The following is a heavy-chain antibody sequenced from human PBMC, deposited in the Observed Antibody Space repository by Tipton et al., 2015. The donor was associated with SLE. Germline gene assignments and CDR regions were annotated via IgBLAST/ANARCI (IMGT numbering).Heavy chain of an antibody. CDR2: INHSGST. CDR1: GGSFSGYY. V-gene: IGHV4-34*01. CDR3: ARGSYGSGIPDAFDV. Sequence: TLSLTCAVYGGSFSGYYWSRIRQPPGKGLEWIGEINHSGSTNYNPSLKSRVTISVDTSKNQFSLKLYSVTAADTAVYYCARGSYGSGIPDAFDVWGQGTMVTVSS. D-gene: IGHD3-10*01. J-gene: IGHJ3*01.